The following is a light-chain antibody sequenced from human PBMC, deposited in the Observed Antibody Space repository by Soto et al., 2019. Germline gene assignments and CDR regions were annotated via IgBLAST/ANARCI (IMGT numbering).Light chain of an antibody. CDR2: EGS. Sequence: QSALTQPASVSGSPGQSITISCTGTSSDVGNYNLVSWYQQHPGKAPKLIIYEGSKRPSGVSSRFSGSKSGNTASLTISGLQTEDEADYYCCSYADLILFGGGTKLTVL. J-gene: IGLJ2*01. CDR3: CSYADLIL. V-gene: IGLV2-23*01. CDR1: SSDVGNYNL.